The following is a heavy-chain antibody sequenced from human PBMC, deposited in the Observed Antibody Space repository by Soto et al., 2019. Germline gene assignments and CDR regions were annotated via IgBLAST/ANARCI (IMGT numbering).Heavy chain of an antibody. CDR3: ARESATAGYYYYGMDV. V-gene: IGHV4-59*01. J-gene: IGHJ6*02. CDR2: IYYSGST. Sequence: SETLSLTCTVSGGSISSYYWSWIRQPPGKGLEWIGYIYYSGSTNYIPSLKSRVTISVDTSKNQFSLKLSSVTAADTAVYYCARESATAGYYYYGMDVWGQGTTVTVSS. CDR1: GGSISSYY. D-gene: IGHD6-25*01.